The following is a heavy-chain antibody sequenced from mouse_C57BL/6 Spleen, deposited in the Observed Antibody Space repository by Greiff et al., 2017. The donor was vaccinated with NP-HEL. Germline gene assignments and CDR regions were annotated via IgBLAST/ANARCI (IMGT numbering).Heavy chain of an antibody. D-gene: IGHD2-3*01. CDR3: AIYDGYPNYYAMDY. CDR1: GYTFTSYG. Sequence: VQLQQSGAELARPGASVKLSCKASGYTFTSYGISWVKQRTGQGLEWIGEIYPRSGNTYYNEKFKGKATLTADKSSSTAYMELRSLTSEDSAVYFCAIYDGYPNYYAMDYWGQGTSVTVSS. CDR2: IYPRSGNT. V-gene: IGHV1-81*01. J-gene: IGHJ4*01.